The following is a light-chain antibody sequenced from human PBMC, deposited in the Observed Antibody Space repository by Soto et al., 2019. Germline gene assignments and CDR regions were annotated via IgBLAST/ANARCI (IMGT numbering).Light chain of an antibody. J-gene: IGKJ1*01. CDR2: AAS. CDR1: QDISNY. Sequence: DIQLTQSPSFLSASVGDRVTITCQASQDISNYLNWYQQKPGKAPKLLIYAASSLQSGVPSRVSGSGSGTDFTLTISSLQPEDFATDYGQQRYSTPWTFGQGTKVDIK. CDR3: QQRYSTPWT. V-gene: IGKV1-39*01.